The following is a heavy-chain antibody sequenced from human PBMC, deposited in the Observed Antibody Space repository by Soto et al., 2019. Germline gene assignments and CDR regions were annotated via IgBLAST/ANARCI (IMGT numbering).Heavy chain of an antibody. CDR3: AIATTITYYYYGMDV. CDR2: IYPGDSDT. CDR1: GYSFTSYC. Sequence: GESLKISCKGSGYSFTSYCIGWVRQMPGKGLEWMGIIYPGDSDTRYSPSFQGQVTISADKSISTAYLQWSSLKASDTAMYYCAIATTITYYYYGMDVWGQGTTVTVSS. J-gene: IGHJ6*02. D-gene: IGHD5-12*01. V-gene: IGHV5-51*01.